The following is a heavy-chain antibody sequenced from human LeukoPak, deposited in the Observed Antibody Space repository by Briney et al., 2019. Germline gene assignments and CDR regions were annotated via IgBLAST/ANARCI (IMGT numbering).Heavy chain of an antibody. V-gene: IGHV4-34*01. Sequence: SETLSLTCAVYGGSFSGYYWGWIRQPPGKGLEWIGSIYYSGSTYYNPSLKSRVTISVDTSKNQFSLKLSSVTAADTAVYYCARGRGYCSGGSCYRGRYYMDVWGKGTTVTVSS. CDR2: IYYSGST. CDR1: GGSFSGYY. J-gene: IGHJ6*03. CDR3: ARGRGYCSGGSCYRGRYYMDV. D-gene: IGHD2-15*01.